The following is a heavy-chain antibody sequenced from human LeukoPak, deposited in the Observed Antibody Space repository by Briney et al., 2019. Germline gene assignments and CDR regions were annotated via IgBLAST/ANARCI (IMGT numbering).Heavy chain of an antibody. CDR3: ARAPPTSIAAAEGDY. CDR1: GFTFSSYW. V-gene: IGHV3-21*01. D-gene: IGHD6-13*01. J-gene: IGHJ4*02. Sequence: PGGSLRLSCAASGFTFSSYWMSWVRQAPGKGLEWVSSISSSSSYIYYADSVKGRFTISRDNAKNSLYLQMNSLRAEDTAVYYCARAPPTSIAAAEGDYWGQGTLVTVSS. CDR2: ISSSSSYI.